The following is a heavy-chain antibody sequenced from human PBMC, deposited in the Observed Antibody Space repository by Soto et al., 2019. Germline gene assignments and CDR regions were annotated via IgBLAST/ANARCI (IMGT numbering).Heavy chain of an antibody. D-gene: IGHD2-2*01. Sequence: GESLKISCKGSGYSFTSYWISWVRQMPGKGLEWMGRIDPSDSYTNYSPSFQGHVTISADKSISTAYLQWSSLKASDTAMYYCARELGYCSSTSCTRNWFDPWGQGTLVTVSS. CDR1: GYSFTSYW. V-gene: IGHV5-10-1*01. CDR2: IDPSDSYT. J-gene: IGHJ5*02. CDR3: ARELGYCSSTSCTRNWFDP.